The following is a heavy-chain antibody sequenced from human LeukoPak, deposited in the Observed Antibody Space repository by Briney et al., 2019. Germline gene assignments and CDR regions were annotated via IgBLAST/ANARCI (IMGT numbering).Heavy chain of an antibody. J-gene: IGHJ4*02. D-gene: IGHD3-16*01. CDR2: LSDDGTNK. V-gene: IGHV3-30*18. CDR1: GFTFSTYS. CDR3: AKDRGHGEIGDY. Sequence: PGGSLRLSCAASGFTFSTYSMHWVRQAPGKGLEWVAVLSDDGTNKYYIDSVEGRFTISRDNSKNTLYLQMSSLRAEDTAVYYCAKDRGHGEIGDYWGQGTLVTVSS.